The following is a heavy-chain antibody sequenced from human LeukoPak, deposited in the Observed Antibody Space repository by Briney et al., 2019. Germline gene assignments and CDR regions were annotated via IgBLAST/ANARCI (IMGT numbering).Heavy chain of an antibody. CDR3: ARGAYYVDWFDP. CDR1: GGSISSYY. Sequence: SETLSLTCTVSGGSISSYYWSWIRQPAGKGLEWIGCIYSSGSINYNPSLNSRVTISVDKSKNQFSLKLGSVTAADTAVYYCARGAYYVDWFDPWGQGTLVTVSS. D-gene: IGHD3-16*01. V-gene: IGHV4-4*07. J-gene: IGHJ5*02. CDR2: IYSSGSI.